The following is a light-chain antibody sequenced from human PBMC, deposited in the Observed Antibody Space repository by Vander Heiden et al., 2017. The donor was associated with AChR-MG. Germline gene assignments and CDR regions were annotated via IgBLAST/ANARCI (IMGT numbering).Light chain of an antibody. Sequence: DIQMTQSPSSLSASVGDGVTITCRASQTIGKYLNWYQHKPGKAPKLRIYSASNLHTGVPSRFSGNRSGADFTLSISSLQPEDIATYYCQQSYTTPGTFGQGTKVEIK. V-gene: IGKV1-39*01. J-gene: IGKJ1*01. CDR2: SAS. CDR1: QTIGKY. CDR3: QQSYTTPGT.